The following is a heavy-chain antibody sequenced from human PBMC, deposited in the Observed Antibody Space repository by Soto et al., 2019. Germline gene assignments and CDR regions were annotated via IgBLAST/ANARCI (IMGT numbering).Heavy chain of an antibody. CDR2: ISYDGSNK. CDR3: ARGGSKVAARCHY. J-gene: IGHJ4*02. D-gene: IGHD6-6*01. CDR1: GFTFSSYA. V-gene: IGHV3-30-3*01. Sequence: QVQLVESGGGVVQPGRSLRLSCAASGFTFSSYAMHWVRQAPGKGLEWVAVISYDGSNKYYADSVKGRFTISRDNSKNTLYLQMNSLTAEDTAVYYSARGGSKVAARCHYWGQGSLVTVSS.